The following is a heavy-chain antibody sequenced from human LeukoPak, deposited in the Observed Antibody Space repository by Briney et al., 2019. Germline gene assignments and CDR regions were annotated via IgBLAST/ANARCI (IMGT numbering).Heavy chain of an antibody. CDR2: IMPLFGTA. CDR1: RGAFNNSA. D-gene: IGHD4-17*01. V-gene: IGHV1-69*05. J-gene: IGHJ5*02. Sequence: SVKVSCKPSRGAFNNSAISWVRQAPGQGLEWLGGIMPLFGTAGYAQKFQGRVTITKVESTTTVYFELPSLTSDDTAVYYCARDVHGDYGSGWFDPWGKGTLVSVSS. CDR3: ARDVHGDYGSGWFDP.